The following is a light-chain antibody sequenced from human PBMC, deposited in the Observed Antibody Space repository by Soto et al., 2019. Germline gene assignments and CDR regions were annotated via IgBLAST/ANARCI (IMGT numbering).Light chain of an antibody. CDR3: SSYTTRNTEV. J-gene: IGLJ1*01. Sequence: QAGLAQPASGSGDTGQAVCISCIGTRRVVGAFNYVSWYQHPPGKAPQLIIYDVTSRPSGVSNRFSASKSGNTASLTISGLQAEDEADYYCSSYTTRNTEVFGTGTKVTVL. V-gene: IGLV2-14*03. CDR2: DVT. CDR1: RRVVGAFNY.